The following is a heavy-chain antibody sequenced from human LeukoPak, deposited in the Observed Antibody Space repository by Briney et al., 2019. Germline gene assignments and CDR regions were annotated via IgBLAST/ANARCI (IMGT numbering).Heavy chain of an antibody. D-gene: IGHD5-18*01. CDR2: IIPILGIA. Sequence: ASVTVSCKASGGTFSSYTISWVRQAPGKGREGMGRIIPILGIANYAQKFQGRVTITADKSTRTAYMELSSLRSEDTAVYYCARLPAGDTAMVPYYYYGMDVWGQGTTVTVSS. CDR3: ARLPAGDTAMVPYYYYGMDV. V-gene: IGHV1-69*02. J-gene: IGHJ6*02. CDR1: GGTFSSYT.